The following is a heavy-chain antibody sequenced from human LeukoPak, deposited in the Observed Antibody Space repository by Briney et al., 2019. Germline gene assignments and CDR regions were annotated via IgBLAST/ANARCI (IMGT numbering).Heavy chain of an antibody. Sequence: KPSETLSLTCAVYGGSFSGYYWSWIRQPPGRGLEWIGEINHRGSTNYNPSLKSRVTISIDTSKKQFSLKVTSVTAADTAVYYCARDGIVLRFLEWPEGYYYYYMDVWGKGTTVTVSS. D-gene: IGHD3-3*01. V-gene: IGHV4-34*01. CDR2: INHRGST. J-gene: IGHJ6*03. CDR1: GGSFSGYY. CDR3: ARDGIVLRFLEWPEGYYYYYMDV.